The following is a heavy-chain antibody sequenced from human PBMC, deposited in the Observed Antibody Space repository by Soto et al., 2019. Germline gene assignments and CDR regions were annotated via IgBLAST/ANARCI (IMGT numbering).Heavy chain of an antibody. CDR1: GFTFSIYS. V-gene: IGHV3-48*02. CDR2: ISSSSSTI. J-gene: IGHJ2*01. Sequence: EVQLVEAGGGLVQPGGSLRLSCAASGFTFSIYSMNWVRQATGKGLEWVSYISSSSSTIYYADSVKGRFTISRDNAKNSLYLQMSSMRDDDTAVYYCARDSQMRYFDLWGRGTLVTVSS. CDR3: ARDSQMRYFDL.